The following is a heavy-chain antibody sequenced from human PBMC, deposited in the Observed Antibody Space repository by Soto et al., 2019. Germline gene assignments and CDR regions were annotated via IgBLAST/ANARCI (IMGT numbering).Heavy chain of an antibody. J-gene: IGHJ4*02. CDR3: ARHGVNYYDSSGYHY. Sequence: PGGSLRLSCAASGFTFSSYSMNWVRQAPGKGLEWVSYISSSSSTIYHADSVKGRFTISRDNAKNSLYLQMNSLRDEDTAVYYCARHGVNYYDSSGYHYWGQGALVTVSS. D-gene: IGHD3-22*01. V-gene: IGHV3-48*02. CDR1: GFTFSSYS. CDR2: ISSSSSTI.